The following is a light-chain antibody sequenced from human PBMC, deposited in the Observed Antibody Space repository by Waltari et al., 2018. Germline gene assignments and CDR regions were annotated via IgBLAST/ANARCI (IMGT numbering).Light chain of an antibody. CDR1: QSVSSTY. J-gene: IGKJ1*01. V-gene: IGKV3-20*01. CDR3: QQYGSSLWT. Sequence: EIVLTQSPGTLSLSPGERVTLSCRASQSVSSTYLAWYQQKPGQAPRLLIYDASTRATGIPDRFSGSGSGTDFTLTISRLEPEDFAVYYCQQYGSSLWTFGQGTKVEIK. CDR2: DAS.